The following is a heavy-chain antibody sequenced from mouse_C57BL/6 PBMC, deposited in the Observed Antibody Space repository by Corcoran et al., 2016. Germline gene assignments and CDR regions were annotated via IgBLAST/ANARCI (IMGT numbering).Heavy chain of an antibody. J-gene: IGHJ1*03. CDR2: INPNNGGT. CDR1: GYTFTDYY. Sequence: EVQLQQSGPELVKPGASVKISCKASGYTFTDYYMNWVKQSHGKSLEWIGDINPNNGGTSYNQKFKGKATLTVDKSSSTAYMELRSLTSEDSAVYYCARVEGKNWYFDVWGTGTTVTVSS. V-gene: IGHV1-26*01. CDR3: ARVEGKNWYFDV.